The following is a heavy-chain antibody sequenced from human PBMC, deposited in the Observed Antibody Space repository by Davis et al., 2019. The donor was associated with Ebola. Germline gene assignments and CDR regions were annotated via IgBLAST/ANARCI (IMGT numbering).Heavy chain of an antibody. CDR1: GFTFSSYW. CDR3: ARRLRDWSFFDY. J-gene: IGHJ4*02. CDR2: IKQAGSDK. D-gene: IGHD3-9*01. V-gene: IGHV3-7*01. Sequence: PGGSLRLSCAASGFTFSSYWMSWVRQAPGKGLEWVANIKQAGSDKFYVDSVGGRFTISKDNAKNSLYLQMNSLRAEDTAVYYCARRLRDWSFFDYWGQGTLVTVSS.